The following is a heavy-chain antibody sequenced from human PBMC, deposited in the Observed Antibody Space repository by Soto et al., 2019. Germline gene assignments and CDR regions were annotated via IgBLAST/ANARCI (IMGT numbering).Heavy chain of an antibody. J-gene: IGHJ6*02. V-gene: IGHV3-30*18. D-gene: IGHD3-9*01. CDR1: GIAFRNYG. CDR3: AKDRGQVRRYFGDVTDV. CDR2: ISDDGSYK. Sequence: QVQVVESGGGVVQPGRSLRLSCAASGIAFRNYGMHWVRQAPGRGLEWVAVISDDGSYKNTADSVKGRFTISRDNSKNTLYLQMNSLRAEDTGVYYCAKDRGQVRRYFGDVTDVWGQGTTVTVSS.